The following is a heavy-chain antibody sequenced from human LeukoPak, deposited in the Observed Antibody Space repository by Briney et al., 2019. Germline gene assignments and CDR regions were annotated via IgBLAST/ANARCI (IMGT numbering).Heavy chain of an antibody. CDR3: ARDTRRYDFWSGYYRNFDY. CDR1: GFTFSSYS. J-gene: IGHJ4*02. Sequence: GGSLRLSCAASGFTFSSYSMNWVRQAPGKGLEWVSSISSSSSYIYYADSVKGRFTISRDNAKNSLYLQMNSLRAEDTAVYYCARDTRRYDFWSGYYRNFDYWGQGTLVTASS. V-gene: IGHV3-21*01. D-gene: IGHD3-3*01. CDR2: ISSSSSYI.